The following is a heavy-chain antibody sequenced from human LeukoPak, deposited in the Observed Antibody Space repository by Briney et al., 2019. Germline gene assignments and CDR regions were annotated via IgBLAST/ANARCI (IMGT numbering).Heavy chain of an antibody. J-gene: IGHJ3*02. CDR1: GYTFTGYY. V-gene: IGHV1-2*02. CDR3: ARGDLTPDAFDI. Sequence: ASVKVSCKASGYTFTGYYMHWVRQAPGHGLEWMGWINPNSGGTNYAQKFQGRVTMTRDTSISTVYMELSRLRSDDTAVYYCARGDLTPDAFDIWGQGTMVTVSS. CDR2: INPNSGGT.